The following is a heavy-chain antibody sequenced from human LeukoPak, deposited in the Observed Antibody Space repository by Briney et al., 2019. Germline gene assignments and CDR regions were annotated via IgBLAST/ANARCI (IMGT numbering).Heavy chain of an antibody. Sequence: GGSLRLSCAASGFSFITYNMNWVRQAPGKGLEWVSSISSTSSYIYYADSVKGRFTISRDNAKNSLYLQMNSLRAEDTAVYYCAGALDCSSTSCYALDYWGQGTLVTVSS. V-gene: IGHV3-21*01. CDR2: ISSTSSYI. D-gene: IGHD2-2*01. CDR3: AGALDCSSTSCYALDY. CDR1: GFSFITYN. J-gene: IGHJ4*02.